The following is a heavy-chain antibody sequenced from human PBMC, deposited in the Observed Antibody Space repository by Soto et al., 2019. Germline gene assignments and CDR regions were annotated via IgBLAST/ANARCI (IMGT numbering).Heavy chain of an antibody. CDR2: INHSGST. J-gene: IGHJ6*02. CDR3: ARVGSSWYYGMDV. V-gene: IGHV4-34*01. CDR1: GGSFSGYY. D-gene: IGHD6-13*01. Sequence: KTSETLSLTCAVYGGSFSGYYWSWIRQPPGKGLEWIGEINHSGSTNYNPSLKSRVTISVDTSKNQFSLKLSSVTAADTAVYYCARVGSSWYYGMDVWGQGTTVTVS.